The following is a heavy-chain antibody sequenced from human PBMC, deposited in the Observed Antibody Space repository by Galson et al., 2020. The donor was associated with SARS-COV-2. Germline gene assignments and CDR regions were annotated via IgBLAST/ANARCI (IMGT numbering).Heavy chain of an antibody. J-gene: IGHJ3*02. CDR3: ARAYNWNYVDAFDI. CDR1: GGSISSYY. CDR2: IYYSGST. D-gene: IGHD1-7*01. V-gene: IGHV4-59*01. Sequence: SETLSLTCTVSGGSISSYYWSWIRQPPGKGLEWIGYIYYSGSTNYNPSLKSRVTISVDTSKNQFSLKLSSVTAADTAVYYCARAYNWNYVDAFDIWGQGTMVTVSS.